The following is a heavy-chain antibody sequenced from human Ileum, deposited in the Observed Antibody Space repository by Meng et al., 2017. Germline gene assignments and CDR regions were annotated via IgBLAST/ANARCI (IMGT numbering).Heavy chain of an antibody. D-gene: IGHD4-23*01. Sequence: QGHVQESGPGLVRPSGTLSLTCAVSSGSISSNTYWSWFRQPPGKGLEWIGQISHSGSAYYTPSLKSRVTMSVDKSKSQFSLMLTSVTAADTAIYYCARHGGYSQDFWGQGTLVTVSS. CDR1: SGSISSNTY. CDR2: ISHSGSA. J-gene: IGHJ4*02. CDR3: ARHGGYSQDF. V-gene: IGHV4-4*02.